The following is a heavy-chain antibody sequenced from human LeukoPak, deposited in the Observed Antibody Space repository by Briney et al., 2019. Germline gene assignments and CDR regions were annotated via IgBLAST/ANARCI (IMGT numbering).Heavy chain of an antibody. CDR2: IIPIFGTA. CDR3: ARDGQQTAVAGTNWFDP. CDR1: GGTFSSYA. J-gene: IGHJ5*02. D-gene: IGHD6-19*01. Sequence: SVKVSCKASGGTFSSYAISWVRQAPGQGLEWMGGIIPIFGTANYAQKFRGRVTITTDESTSTAYMELSSLRSEDTAVYYCARDGQQTAVAGTNWFDPWGQGTLVTVSS. V-gene: IGHV1-69*05.